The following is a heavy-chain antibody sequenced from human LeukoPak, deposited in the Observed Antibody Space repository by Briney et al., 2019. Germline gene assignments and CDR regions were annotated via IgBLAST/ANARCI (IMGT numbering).Heavy chain of an antibody. D-gene: IGHD6-19*01. CDR1: GFIFTTYW. CDR2: INIDGSNT. J-gene: IGHJ4*02. V-gene: IGHV3-74*01. Sequence: PGGSLRLSCAASGFIFTTYWMHWVRQVPGKGLVWVARINIDGSNTYYADSVKGRFTISRDNSKNTLYLQMNSLRAEDTAVYYCATITAVAGSDYWGQGTLVTVSS. CDR3: ATITAVAGSDY.